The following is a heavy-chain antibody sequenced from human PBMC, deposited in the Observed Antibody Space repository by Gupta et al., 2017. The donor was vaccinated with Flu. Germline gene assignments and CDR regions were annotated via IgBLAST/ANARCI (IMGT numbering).Heavy chain of an antibody. CDR1: GGSTTSETSY. D-gene: IGHD3-3*01. V-gene: IGHV4-31*03. CDR2: IYYSGST. J-gene: IGHJ4*02. CDR3: ARGLGSIFGVAKNQNYFDY. Sequence: QVQLQESGPGLVKPSQTLSLTCTVSGGSTTSETSYWSWIRQHPGEGLEWIGYIYYSGSTYYNPSLKSRVSISVDTSKNQFSLKLSSVTAADTAVYYCARGLGSIFGVAKNQNYFDYWGPGTLVTVSS.